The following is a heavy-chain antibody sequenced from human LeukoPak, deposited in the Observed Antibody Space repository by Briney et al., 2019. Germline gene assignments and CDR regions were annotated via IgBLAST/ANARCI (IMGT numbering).Heavy chain of an antibody. Sequence: PGGSLRLSCAASGFTFSSYEMSWVRQAPGKGLEWVSSISSSSSYIYYADSVKGRFTITRDNAKNSLYLQMNSLRAEDTAVYYCAGFRYLTGSYRGKYYFDYWGQGTLVTVSS. J-gene: IGHJ4*02. V-gene: IGHV3-21*01. D-gene: IGHD1-26*01. CDR1: GFTFSSYE. CDR2: ISSSSSYI. CDR3: AGFRYLTGSYRGKYYFDY.